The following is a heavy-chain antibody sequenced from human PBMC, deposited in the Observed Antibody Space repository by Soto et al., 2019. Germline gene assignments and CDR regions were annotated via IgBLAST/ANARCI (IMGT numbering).Heavy chain of an antibody. J-gene: IGHJ4*02. V-gene: IGHV3-21*01. CDR1: GFPFDDYA. CDR2: ISGDSSYI. CDR3: ARDPIPVPMYYFDY. D-gene: IGHD6-19*01. Sequence: GGSLRLSCAASGFPFDDYAMYWVRQAPGKGLEWVSSISGDSSYIYYADSVKGRFTISRDNAKNSLSLQMNSLRAEDTAVYFCARDPIPVPMYYFDYWGQGSLVTVSS.